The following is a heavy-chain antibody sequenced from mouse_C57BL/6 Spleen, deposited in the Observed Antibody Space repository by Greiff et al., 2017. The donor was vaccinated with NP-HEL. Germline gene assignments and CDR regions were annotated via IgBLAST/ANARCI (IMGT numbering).Heavy chain of an antibody. D-gene: IGHD1-1*02. CDR3: ARTIPYYAMDY. Sequence: EVHLVESGGGLVKPGGSLKLSCAASGFTFSDYGMHWVRQAPEKGLEWVAYISSGSSTIYYADTVKGRFTISRDNAKNTLFLQMTSLRSEDTAMYYCARTIPYYAMDYWGQGTSVTVSS. CDR1: GFTFSDYG. V-gene: IGHV5-17*01. CDR2: ISSGSSTI. J-gene: IGHJ4*01.